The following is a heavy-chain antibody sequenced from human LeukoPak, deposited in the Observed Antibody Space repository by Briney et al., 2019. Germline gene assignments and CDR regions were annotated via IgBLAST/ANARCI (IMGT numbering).Heavy chain of an antibody. CDR1: GFTFSDYY. D-gene: IGHD6-19*01. CDR3: ARVPEAVAAYYYYMDV. Sequence: GSLGLSCAASGFTFSDYYMSWIRQAPGKGLEWVSYISSSGSTIYYADSVKGRFTISRDNAKNSLYLQMNSLRAEDTAVYYCARVPEAVAAYYYYMDVWGKGTTVTVSS. J-gene: IGHJ6*03. CDR2: ISSSGSTI. V-gene: IGHV3-11*01.